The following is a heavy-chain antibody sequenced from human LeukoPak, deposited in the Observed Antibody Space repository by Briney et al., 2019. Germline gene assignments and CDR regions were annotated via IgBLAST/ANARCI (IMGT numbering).Heavy chain of an antibody. J-gene: IGHJ6*04. CDR3: ARGQPFVTAYFDFWTGRRPTFGMDV. CDR2: INPNNGGA. Sequence: GASVKVSCKTSGYSFTAHYMHWVRQAPGQGLEWMGWINPNNGGAHCAQNFQGRATMTRDTSITTAYMDLIDLKSDDTAVYYCARGQPFVTAYFDFWTGRRPTFGMDVWGKGTTVTVSS. V-gene: IGHV1-2*02. D-gene: IGHD3-3*01. CDR1: GYSFTAHY.